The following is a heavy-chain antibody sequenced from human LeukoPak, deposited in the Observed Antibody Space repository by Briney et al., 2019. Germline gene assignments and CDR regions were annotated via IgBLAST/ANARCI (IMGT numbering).Heavy chain of an antibody. J-gene: IGHJ5*02. CDR2: ADPEDGET. CDR3: ATMLSYDFWSLVGVSVP. D-gene: IGHD3-3*01. Sequence: ASVKVSCKVSGYTFTDYYMHWVQQAPGKGLEWMGLADPEDGETIYAEKFQGRVTITADTSTDTAYMELSSLRSEDTAVYYCATMLSYDFWSLVGVSVPWGQGTLVTVSS. CDR1: GYTFTDYY. V-gene: IGHV1-69-2*01.